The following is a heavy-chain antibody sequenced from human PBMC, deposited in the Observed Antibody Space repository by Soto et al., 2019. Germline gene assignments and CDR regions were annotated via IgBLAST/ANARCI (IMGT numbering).Heavy chain of an antibody. CDR3: AAGPYTYYDFWSGYSGPYYYYGMDV. CDR2: IVVGSGNT. J-gene: IGHJ6*02. CDR1: GFTFTSSA. V-gene: IGHV1-58*01. D-gene: IGHD3-3*01. Sequence: GASVKVSCKASGFTFTSSAVQWVRQARGQRLEWIGWIVVGSGNTNYAQKFQERVTITRDMSTSTAYMELSSLRSEDTAVYYCAAGPYTYYDFWSGYSGPYYYYGMDVWGQGTTVTVS.